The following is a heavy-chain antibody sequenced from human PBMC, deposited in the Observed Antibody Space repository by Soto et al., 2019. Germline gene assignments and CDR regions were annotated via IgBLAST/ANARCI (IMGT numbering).Heavy chain of an antibody. D-gene: IGHD6-6*01. CDR2: ISGSGGST. CDR3: AKDIGYSSSSSGWFDP. J-gene: IGHJ5*02. CDR1: GFTFSSHA. Sequence: GGSLRLSCAASGFTFSSHAMSWVRQAPGKGLEWVSAISGSGGSTYYADSVKGRFTISRDNSKNTLYLQMNSLRAEDTAVYYCAKDIGYSSSSSGWFDPWGQGTLVTVSS. V-gene: IGHV3-23*01.